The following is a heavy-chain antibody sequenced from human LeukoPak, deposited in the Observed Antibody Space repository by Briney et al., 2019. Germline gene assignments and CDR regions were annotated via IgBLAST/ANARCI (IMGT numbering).Heavy chain of an antibody. CDR3: AKDMGNSGWYYFDY. CDR2: ISWNSGSI. CDR1: GFTFDDYA. V-gene: IGHV3-9*03. J-gene: IGHJ4*02. D-gene: IGHD6-19*01. Sequence: PGRSLRLSCAASGFTFDDYAMHWVRQAPGKGLEWVSGISWNSGSIGYADSVKGRFTISRDNAKNSLYLQMNSLRAEDMALYYCAKDMGNSGWYYFDYWGQGTLVTVSS.